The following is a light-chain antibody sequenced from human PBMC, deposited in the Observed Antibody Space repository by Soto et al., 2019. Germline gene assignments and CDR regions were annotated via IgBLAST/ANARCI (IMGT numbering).Light chain of an antibody. CDR3: MQALQTPIT. J-gene: IGKJ5*01. CDR1: QSLLHSNGKKY. V-gene: IGKV2-28*01. Sequence: DIVMTQSPLSLPVTPGEPASISCRSSQSLLHSNGKKYMDWYLQKPGQSPQLLIYLGSNRASGVTDRCSASGSGTDFTLKISRVEAEDVGVYYCMQALQTPITFGQGTRLEIK. CDR2: LGS.